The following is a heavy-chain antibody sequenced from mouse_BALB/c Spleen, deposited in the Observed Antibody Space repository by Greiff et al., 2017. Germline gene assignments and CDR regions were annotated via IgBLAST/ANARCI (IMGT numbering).Heavy chain of an antibody. V-gene: IGHV1-54*01. D-gene: IGHD1-1*01. CDR3: ARSPITTVVATGNYFDY. CDR1: GYAFTNYL. CDR2: INPGSGGT. Sequence: QVQLQQSGAELVRPGTSVKVSCKASGYAFTNYLIEWVKQRPGQGLEWIGVINPGSGGTNYNEKFKGKATLTADKSSSTAYMQLSSLTSDDSAVYFCARSPITTVVATGNYFDYWGQGTTLTVSS. J-gene: IGHJ2*01.